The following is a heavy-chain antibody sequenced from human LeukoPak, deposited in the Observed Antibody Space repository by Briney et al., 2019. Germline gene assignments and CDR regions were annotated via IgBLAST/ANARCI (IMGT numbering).Heavy chain of an antibody. CDR1: GFTFSSYG. V-gene: IGHV3-7*01. CDR3: ARDAELSYDY. J-gene: IGHJ4*02. D-gene: IGHD3-16*02. CDR2: IKQDGSEK. Sequence: GGSLRLSCAASGFTFSSYGMHWVRQAPGKGLEWVANIKQDGSEKYYVDSVKGRFTISRDNAKNSLYLQMNSLRAEDTAVYYCARDAELSYDYWGQGTLVTVSS.